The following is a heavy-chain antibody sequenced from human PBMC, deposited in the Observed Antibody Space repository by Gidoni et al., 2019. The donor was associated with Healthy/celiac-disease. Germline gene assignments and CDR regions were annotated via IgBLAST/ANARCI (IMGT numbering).Heavy chain of an antibody. CDR1: GGSVSSGSYY. CDR2: IYYSGST. CDR3: ARDEIAVAGCFDY. J-gene: IGHJ4*02. D-gene: IGHD6-19*01. Sequence: QVQLQESGPGLVKPSETLSLTCTVSGGSVSSGSYYWSWIRQPPGKGLEWIGYIYYSGSTNYNPSLKSRVTISVDTSKNQFSLKLSSVTAADTAVYYCARDEIAVAGCFDYWGQGTLVTVSS. V-gene: IGHV4-61*01.